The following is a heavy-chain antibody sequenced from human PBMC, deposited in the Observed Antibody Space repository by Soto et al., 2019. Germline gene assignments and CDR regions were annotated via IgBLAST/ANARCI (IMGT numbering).Heavy chain of an antibody. CDR3: AYCSSTSCYSVGWFDP. Sequence: QVQLVQSGAEVKKPGSSVKVSCQASGGTFSSYTISWVRQAPGQGLEWMGRIIPILGIANYAQKFQGRVTITADKSTSKASMELSSLRSEDTAVYYCAYCSSTSCYSVGWFDPWGQGTLVTVSS. CDR2: IIPILGIA. J-gene: IGHJ5*02. V-gene: IGHV1-69*02. D-gene: IGHD2-2*01. CDR1: GGTFSSYT.